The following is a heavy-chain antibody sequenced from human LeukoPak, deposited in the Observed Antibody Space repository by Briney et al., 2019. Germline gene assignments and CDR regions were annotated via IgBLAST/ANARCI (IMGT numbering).Heavy chain of an antibody. V-gene: IGHV4-30-2*01. D-gene: IGHD5-18*01. CDR2: IYLSGST. Sequence: KPSETLSLTCAVSGGSISSGGYSWSWIRQPPGKGLEWIGYIYLSGSTYYNPSLKSRVTISVDRSKNQFSLKLSSVTAADTAVYYCARGRSYGFAFDIWGQGTMVTVSS. CDR1: GGSISSGGYS. J-gene: IGHJ3*02. CDR3: ARGRSYGFAFDI.